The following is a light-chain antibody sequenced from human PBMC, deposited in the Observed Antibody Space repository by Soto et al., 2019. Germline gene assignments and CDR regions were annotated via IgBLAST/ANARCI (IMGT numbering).Light chain of an antibody. CDR1: SRDVGAYNS. CDR3: SSFTRSDTWV. J-gene: IGLJ3*02. CDR2: EVS. V-gene: IGLV2-14*01. Sequence: QSALTQPASVSGSPGQSITISCTGTSRDVGAYNSVCWHQQHPGKAPKLMIYEVSKRPSGVSDRFSASKSGNTASLTISGLQADDEADYYCSSFTRSDTWVFGGGTKLTVL.